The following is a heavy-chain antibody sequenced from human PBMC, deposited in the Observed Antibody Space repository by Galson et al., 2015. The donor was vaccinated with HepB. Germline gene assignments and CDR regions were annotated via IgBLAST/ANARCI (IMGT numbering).Heavy chain of an antibody. Sequence: SLRLSCAASGVTFNNYAMHWVCQAPGEGLEWVAVISYDGSNRYYADSVKGRFTISRDKSKNTLYLQMNSLRAEDTAVYYCAKEDSSSGWLTFDYWGQGTLVTVSS. V-gene: IGHV3-30*04. CDR2: ISYDGSNR. D-gene: IGHD6-19*01. CDR3: AKEDSSSGWLTFDY. J-gene: IGHJ4*02. CDR1: GVTFNNYA.